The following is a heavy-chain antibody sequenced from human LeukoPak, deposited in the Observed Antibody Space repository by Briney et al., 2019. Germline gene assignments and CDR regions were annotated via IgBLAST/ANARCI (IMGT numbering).Heavy chain of an antibody. CDR1: GYTFTELS. CDR3: ATVTGTTRDY. Sequence: GASVKVSCKVSGYTFTELSMHWVRQAPGKGLGWMGGFDPEDGETIYAQKFQGRVTMTEDTSTDTAYMELSSLRSEDTAVYYCATVTGTTRDYWGQGTLVTVSS. J-gene: IGHJ4*02. V-gene: IGHV1-24*01. CDR2: FDPEDGET. D-gene: IGHD4-17*01.